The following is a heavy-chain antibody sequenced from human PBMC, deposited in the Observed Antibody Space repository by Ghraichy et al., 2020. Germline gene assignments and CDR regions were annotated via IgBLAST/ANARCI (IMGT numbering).Heavy chain of an antibody. D-gene: IGHD3-16*01. CDR2: ISGSGGST. Sequence: GGSLRLSCAASGLTFSIYAMSWVRQAPGKGLEWVSAISGSGGSTYYADSVKGRFTISRDNSKNTLYLQMNSLGAEDTAVYYCAKDLYRQLDYWGQGTLVTVSS. CDR3: AKDLYRQLDY. V-gene: IGHV3-23*01. J-gene: IGHJ4*02. CDR1: GLTFSIYA.